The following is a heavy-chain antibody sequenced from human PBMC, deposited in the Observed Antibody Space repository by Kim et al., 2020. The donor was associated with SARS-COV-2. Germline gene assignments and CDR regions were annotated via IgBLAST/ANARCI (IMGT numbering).Heavy chain of an antibody. J-gene: IGHJ3*02. D-gene: IGHD3-22*01. V-gene: IGHV4-34*01. CDR3: ARDTYYYDSSGYSDAFDI. Sequence: KSRVTISVDTSKNQLSLKLSSVTAADTAVYYCARDTYYYDSSGYSDAFDIWGQGTMVTVSS.